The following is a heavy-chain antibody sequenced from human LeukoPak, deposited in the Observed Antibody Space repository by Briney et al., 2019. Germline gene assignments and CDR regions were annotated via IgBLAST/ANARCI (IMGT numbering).Heavy chain of an antibody. V-gene: IGHV4-59*01. J-gene: IGHJ6*03. CDR3: ARAARGALYYYYYMDV. D-gene: IGHD1-26*01. CDR2: IYYSGST. CDR1: GGSISSYY. Sequence: SETLSLTCTVSGGSISSYYWSWIRQPPGEGLEWIGYIYYSGSTNYNPSLKSRVTISVDTSKNQFSLKLSSVTAADTAVYYCARAARGALYYYYYMDVWGKGTTVTVSS.